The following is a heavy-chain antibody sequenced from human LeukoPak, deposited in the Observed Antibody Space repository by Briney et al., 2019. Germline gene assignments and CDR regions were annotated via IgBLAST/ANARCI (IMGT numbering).Heavy chain of an antibody. CDR2: IQYDGSNK. D-gene: IGHD5-12*01. CDR1: GFTFSSYG. Sequence: GGSLRLSCAASGFTFSSYGMHWVRQAPGKGLEWVAFIQYDGSNKYYADSVKGRFTISRDNPKNTLSLQMNSLRAEDTAVYYCAKGEYNTSPWDYWGQGTLVTVSS. J-gene: IGHJ4*02. CDR3: AKGEYNTSPWDY. V-gene: IGHV3-30*02.